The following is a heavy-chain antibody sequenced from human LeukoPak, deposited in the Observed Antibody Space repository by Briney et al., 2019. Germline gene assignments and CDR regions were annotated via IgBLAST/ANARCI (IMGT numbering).Heavy chain of an antibody. D-gene: IGHD2-15*01. V-gene: IGHV4-59*01. J-gene: IGHJ3*02. CDR3: ARSPGGGFDI. CDR1: GGSITNFY. CDR2: IYYSGTT. Sequence: SETLSLTCTVSGGSITNFYGGWIRQSPGKGLELIGYIYYSGTTNYSPSLKSRVSISVDTSKKQFSLKLSSVTAADTAVYYCARSPGGGFDIWGQGTMVTVS.